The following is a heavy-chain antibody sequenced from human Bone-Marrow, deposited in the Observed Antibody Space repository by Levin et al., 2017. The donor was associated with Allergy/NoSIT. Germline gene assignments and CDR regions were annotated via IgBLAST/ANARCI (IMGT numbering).Heavy chain of an antibody. CDR3: ARGEGGYCSGGSCYVLDY. V-gene: IGHV4-34*01. J-gene: IGHJ4*02. CDR2: INHSGST. D-gene: IGHD2-15*01. Sequence: SETLSLTCAVYGGSFSGYYWSWIRQPPGKGLEWIGEINHSGSTNYNPSLKSRVTISVDTSKNQFSLKLSSVTAADTAVYYCARGEGGYCSGGSCYVLDYWGQGTLVTVSS. CDR1: GGSFSGYY.